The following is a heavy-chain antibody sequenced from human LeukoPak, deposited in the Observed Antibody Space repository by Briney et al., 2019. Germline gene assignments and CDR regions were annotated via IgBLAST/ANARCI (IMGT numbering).Heavy chain of an antibody. CDR3: ATSPRSSSGWGWVDH. CDR2: ISYAGSA. J-gene: IGHJ4*02. D-gene: IGHD6-19*01. V-gene: IGHV4-59*01. CDR1: GDSISSYY. Sequence: SETLSLTCTVSGDSISSYYWSWIRQPPGKGLDWVGYISYAGSANYSPPFKSRVSISVDTSKNQVSLKLSSVTAADTAVYYCATSPRSSSGWGWVDHWGQGILVTVSS.